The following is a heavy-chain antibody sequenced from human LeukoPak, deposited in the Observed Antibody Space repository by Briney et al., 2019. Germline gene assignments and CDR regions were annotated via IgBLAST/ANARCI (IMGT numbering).Heavy chain of an antibody. V-gene: IGHV3-33*01. D-gene: IGHD3-9*01. Sequence: PGGSLRLSCEASGFTFSNYDMHWVRQAPGKGLEWLAIVWYDGSGKYYADSVKGRFTVSRDNSKNTLYLQMNSLRADDTAVYYCARDLNREDFDYWGQGTLVAVSS. CDR2: VWYDGSGK. J-gene: IGHJ4*02. CDR1: GFTFSNYD. CDR3: ARDLNREDFDY.